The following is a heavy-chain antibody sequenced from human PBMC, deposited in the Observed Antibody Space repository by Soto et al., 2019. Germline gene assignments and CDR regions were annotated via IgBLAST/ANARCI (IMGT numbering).Heavy chain of an antibody. V-gene: IGHV1-18*01. D-gene: IGHD3-9*01. CDR2: ISAYNGDT. Sequence: QVQLVQSGAEVKKPGASVKVSCKASGYTFTNYGISWVRQAPGQGLEWMGWISAYNGDTKYAENLQGRVTMTTDTSTSTGYMELRSLRSDDTAVYYCVTDRGTVLAPPVILNTPNCFDPWGQGTLVTVSS. CDR1: GYTFTNYG. J-gene: IGHJ5*02. CDR3: VTDRGTVLAPPVILNTPNCFDP.